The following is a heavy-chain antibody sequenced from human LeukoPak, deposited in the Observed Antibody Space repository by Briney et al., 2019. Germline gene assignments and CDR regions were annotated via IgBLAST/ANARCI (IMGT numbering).Heavy chain of an antibody. CDR2: IYYSGRT. Sequence: SSETLSRTCTVSGGSISSYSWNWIRQPPGKGLEWIGYIYYSGRTNYIPSLKSRVTISVDTSKNQFSLNLSSVTAADTAVYYCARSSMSSDQRYAIDYWGQGTLVTVSS. CDR1: GGSISSYS. CDR3: ARSSMSSDQRYAIDY. D-gene: IGHD2-2*01. J-gene: IGHJ4*02. V-gene: IGHV4-59*01.